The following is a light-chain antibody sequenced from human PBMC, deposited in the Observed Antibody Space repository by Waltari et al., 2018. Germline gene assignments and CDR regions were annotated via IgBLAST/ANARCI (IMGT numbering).Light chain of an antibody. CDR2: GAS. V-gene: IGKV1-39*01. J-gene: IGKJ1*01. CDR3: QQSYNIPPS. CDR1: QSIGSF. Sequence: IQMIQSPSSLSASVGDTDPFTCRASQSIGSFLNWHQQKPGKAPKLLIYGASTLESGVPSRFSGRESGTDFTLTISSLHPEDFATYYCQQSYNIPPSFGQGTKVEIK.